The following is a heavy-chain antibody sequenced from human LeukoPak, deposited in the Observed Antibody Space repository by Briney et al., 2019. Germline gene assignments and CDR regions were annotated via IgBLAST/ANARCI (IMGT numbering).Heavy chain of an antibody. J-gene: IGHJ4*02. Sequence: PSETLSLTCAVSRGAFSGYYWSWIRQSPGKGLEWIGEINHSGSTNYNPSLKSRVTISVDTSKNQFSLKLSSVTAADTAVYYCATYGSGTIDYWGQGTLVTVSS. D-gene: IGHD3-10*01. CDR1: RGAFSGYY. CDR2: INHSGST. V-gene: IGHV4-34*01. CDR3: ATYGSGTIDY.